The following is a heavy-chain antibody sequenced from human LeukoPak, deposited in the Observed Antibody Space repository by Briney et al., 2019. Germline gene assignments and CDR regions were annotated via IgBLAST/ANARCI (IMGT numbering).Heavy chain of an antibody. D-gene: IGHD2-15*01. CDR2: IYTSGST. V-gene: IGHV4-61*02. CDR1: GGSISSGSYY. J-gene: IGHJ4*02. Sequence: PSETLSLTCTVSGGSISSGSYYWSWIRQPAGKGLEWIGRIYTSGSTNYNPSLKSRVTMSVDTSKNQFSLKLSSVTAADTAVYYCARGWGYSIPFDYWGQGTLVTVSS. CDR3: ARGWGYSIPFDY.